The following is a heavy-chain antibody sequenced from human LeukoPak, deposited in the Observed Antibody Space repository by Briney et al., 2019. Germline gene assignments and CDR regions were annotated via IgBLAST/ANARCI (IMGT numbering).Heavy chain of an antibody. V-gene: IGHV1-69*06. CDR3: ARTTSQSIVAAGDY. CDR1: GDTFRRYA. J-gene: IGHJ4*02. Sequence: SVKVSCKTSGDTFRRYAIIWVRQAPGRGLEWMGGIIPMFGAANYAQKLQGRVTFTADKSTNTVYMDLRSLTSEDTAVYYCARTTSQSIVAAGDYWGQGTLVIVSS. CDR2: IIPMFGAA. D-gene: IGHD2-15*01.